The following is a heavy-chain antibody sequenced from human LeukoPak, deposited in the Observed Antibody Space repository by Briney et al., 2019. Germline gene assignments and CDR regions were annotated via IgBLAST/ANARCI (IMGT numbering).Heavy chain of an antibody. CDR3: AREGKKGRIAVAEITFDY. V-gene: IGHV3-30-3*01. CDR2: ISYDGSNK. CDR1: GFTFSSYA. J-gene: IGHJ4*02. D-gene: IGHD6-19*01. Sequence: QPGRSLRLSCAASGFTFSSYAMHWVRQAPGKGLGWVAVISYDGSNKYYADSVKGRFTISRDNSKNTLYLQMNSLRAEDTAVYYCAREGKKGRIAVAEITFDYWGQGTLVTVSS.